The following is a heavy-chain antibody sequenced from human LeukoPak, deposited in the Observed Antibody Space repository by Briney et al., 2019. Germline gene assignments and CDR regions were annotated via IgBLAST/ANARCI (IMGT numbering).Heavy chain of an antibody. D-gene: IGHD2-2*01. J-gene: IGHJ4*02. CDR3: ARGNRALSAMVPPDY. Sequence: PSQTLSLTCTVSGGSISSGDYYWSWIRQPPGKGLEWIGYIYYSGSTYYNPSLKSRVTISVDTSKNQFSLKLSSVTAADTAVYYCARGNRALSAMVPPDYWGQGTLVTVSS. CDR2: IYYSGST. CDR1: GGSISSGDYY. V-gene: IGHV4-30-4*08.